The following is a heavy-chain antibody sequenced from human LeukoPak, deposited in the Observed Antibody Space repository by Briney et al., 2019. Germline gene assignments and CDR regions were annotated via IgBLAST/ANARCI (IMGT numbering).Heavy chain of an antibody. CDR1: GGTFSSYA. CDR2: IIPIFGTA. CDR3: ARDPSQYCSGGSCYRWFDP. V-gene: IGHV1-69*06. J-gene: IGHJ5*02. Sequence: ASVKVSCKASGGTFSSYAISWVRQAPGQGLEWMGGIIPIFGTANYAQKFQGRVTITADKSTSTAYMELSSLRSEDTAVYYCARDPSQYCSGGSCYRWFDPWGQGTLVTVSS. D-gene: IGHD2-15*01.